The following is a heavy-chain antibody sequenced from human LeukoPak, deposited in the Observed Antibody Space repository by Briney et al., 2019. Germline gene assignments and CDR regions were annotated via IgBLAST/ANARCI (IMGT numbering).Heavy chain of an antibody. Sequence: SETLSLTCTVSGGSISGYYWSWIRLPPGKGLEWIGHVFHSGSTNYNPSLKSRVTISVDTSKNQFSLKVTSVIAADTAVYFCARFPYSGISHYFDYWGQGALVTVSS. D-gene: IGHD1-26*01. CDR1: GGSISGYY. V-gene: IGHV4-59*01. J-gene: IGHJ4*02. CDR3: ARFPYSGISHYFDY. CDR2: VFHSGST.